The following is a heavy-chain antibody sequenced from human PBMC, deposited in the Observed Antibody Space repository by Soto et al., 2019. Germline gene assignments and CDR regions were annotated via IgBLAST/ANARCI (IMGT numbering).Heavy chain of an antibody. CDR2: ISAYNGNT. D-gene: IGHD6-6*01. Sequence: QVQLVQSGAEVKKPGASVKVSCKASGYTFTSYGISWVRQAPGQRLEWMGWISAYNGNTNYAQKFQGRVTRTTDTSRRTAYMDLGSLKSDDTAMYYCARDLGVQDSSSSMQGYWGQGTLVTVSS. CDR3: ARDLGVQDSSSSMQGY. J-gene: IGHJ4*02. V-gene: IGHV1-18*01. CDR1: GYTFTSYG.